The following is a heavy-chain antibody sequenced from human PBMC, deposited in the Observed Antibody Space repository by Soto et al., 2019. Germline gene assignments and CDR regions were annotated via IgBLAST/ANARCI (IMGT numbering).Heavy chain of an antibody. Sequence: EVQLVESGGGLVQPGGSLRLSCAASGVTVSSNYMSWVRQAPGKGLEWVSVIYSGGSTYYADSVKGRFTISRDNSKNTLYLQMNSLRAEDTAVYYCARHGYNYGGGYFDYWCQVTLVTVSS. V-gene: IGHV3-66*04. D-gene: IGHD5-18*01. CDR3: ARHGYNYGGGYFDY. CDR2: IYSGGST. CDR1: GVTVSSNY. J-gene: IGHJ4*02.